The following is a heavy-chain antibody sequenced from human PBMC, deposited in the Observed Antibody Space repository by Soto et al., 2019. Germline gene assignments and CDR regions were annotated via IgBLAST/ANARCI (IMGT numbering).Heavy chain of an antibody. Sequence: GGSLRLSCAASGFTFSSYAMSWVRQAPGKGLEWVSGIRGSGGSTFYADSVKGRFTISRDNSKNTLYLQMNSLRAEDTAVYYCAKEGRMAGLDFDYWGQGTLVTVSS. D-gene: IGHD6-19*01. V-gene: IGHV3-23*01. J-gene: IGHJ4*02. CDR1: GFTFSSYA. CDR3: AKEGRMAGLDFDY. CDR2: IRGSGGST.